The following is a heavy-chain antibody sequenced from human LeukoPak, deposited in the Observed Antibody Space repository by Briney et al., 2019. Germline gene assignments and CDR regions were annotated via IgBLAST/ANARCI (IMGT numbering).Heavy chain of an antibody. CDR2: IIPIFGTA. V-gene: IGHV1-69*01. Sequence: GASVKVSCKASGGTFSSYAISWVRQAPGQGLEWMGGIIPIFGTANYAQKFQGRVTITADEPTSTAYMELSSLRSEDTAVYYCARGGSLGAGAFDIWGQGTMVTVSS. CDR1: GGTFSSYA. CDR3: ARGGSLGAGAFDI. J-gene: IGHJ3*02. D-gene: IGHD3-10*01.